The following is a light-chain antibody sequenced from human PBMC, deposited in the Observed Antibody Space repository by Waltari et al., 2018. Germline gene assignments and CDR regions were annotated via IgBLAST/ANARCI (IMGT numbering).Light chain of an antibody. CDR3: VLYMGSGIWV. Sequence: QTVVTQEPSLSVSPGGTVTLTCALSSGSVSSTSYASWYQQTPGQAPRTLVYKISGRSSGVPDRFSGSMLGNKAALTITGAQAEDESDYYCVLYMGSGIWVFGGGTKLTVL. J-gene: IGLJ3*02. CDR2: KIS. V-gene: IGLV8-61*01. CDR1: SGSVSSTSY.